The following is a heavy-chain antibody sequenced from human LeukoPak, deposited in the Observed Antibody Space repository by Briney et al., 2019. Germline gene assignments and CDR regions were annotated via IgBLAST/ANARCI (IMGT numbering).Heavy chain of an antibody. CDR1: NYIFTNYG. D-gene: IGHD3-3*01. CDR3: ARGLEWLTRRHTWFDP. CDR2: ISTYNDNT. J-gene: IGHJ5*02. Sequence: ASVKVSCKTSNYIFTNYGITWMRQAPGQGPEWLGWISTYNDNTYYPQKFQGRVTMTTDTSTSTAYMELRSLRSDDTAVYYCARGLEWLTRRHTWFDPWGQGTLVTVSS. V-gene: IGHV1-18*01.